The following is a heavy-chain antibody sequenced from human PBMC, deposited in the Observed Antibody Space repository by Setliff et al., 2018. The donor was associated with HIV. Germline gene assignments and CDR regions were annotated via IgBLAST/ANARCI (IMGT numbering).Heavy chain of an antibody. V-gene: IGHV1-2*02. Sequence: ASVKVSCKASGYTFTDYYIHWVRQAPGQGLEWMGWIYPNTGGTNYAQKFQGRVTMTRDTSISTAYMELSRLRSDDTAVYYCARDATYDYVWGTSSLVLDYWGQGTLVTVSS. CDR1: GYTFTDYY. J-gene: IGHJ4*02. CDR2: IYPNTGGT. CDR3: ARDATYDYVWGTSSLVLDY. D-gene: IGHD3-16*01.